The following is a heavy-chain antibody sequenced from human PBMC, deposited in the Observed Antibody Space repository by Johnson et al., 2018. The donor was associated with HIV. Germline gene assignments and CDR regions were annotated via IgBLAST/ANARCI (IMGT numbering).Heavy chain of an antibody. V-gene: IGHV3-13*01. CDR2: IGTAGDT. Sequence: VQLVESGGGLVQPGGSLRLSCAASGFTFSNYAMTWVRHVAGKGLEWVSAIGTAGDTYYPGSVKGRFTISRDNANNYRYLQMNSLRAEDTAVYYCASVLLWFRGQREYDAFDIWGQGTMVTVSS. J-gene: IGHJ3*02. D-gene: IGHD3-10*01. CDR3: ASVLLWFRGQREYDAFDI. CDR1: GFTFSNYA.